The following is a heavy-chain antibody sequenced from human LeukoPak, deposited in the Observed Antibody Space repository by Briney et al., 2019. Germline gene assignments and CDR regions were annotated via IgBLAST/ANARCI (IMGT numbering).Heavy chain of an antibody. D-gene: IGHD3-22*01. J-gene: IGHJ4*02. CDR2: IHYSGST. V-gene: IGHV4-31*03. CDR3: ARVPGLLALYYYDSSGFFDY. Sequence: SQTLSLTCTVSGGSISSGGYYWSWIRQHPGKGLEWIGYIHYSGSTYYNPSLKSRVTISVDTSKNQFSLKLSSVTAADTAVYYCARVPGLLALYYYDSSGFFDYWGQGTLVTVSS. CDR1: GGSISSGGYY.